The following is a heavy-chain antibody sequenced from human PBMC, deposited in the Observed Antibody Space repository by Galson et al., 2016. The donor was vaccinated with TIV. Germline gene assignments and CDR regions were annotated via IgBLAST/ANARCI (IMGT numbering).Heavy chain of an antibody. CDR2: VDPEDGET. V-gene: IGHV1-69-2*01. CDR3: ATGVGAAKYYYSYYMGV. D-gene: IGHD1-26*01. Sequence: VKVSCKVSGYTFTDYYMHWVQQAPGKGLEWMGLVDPEDGETIYAEKFQGRVTITADTSTDTAYMELSSLRSEDTAVYYCATGVGAAKYYYSYYMGVWGKGTTVTVSS. CDR1: GYTFTDYY. J-gene: IGHJ6*03.